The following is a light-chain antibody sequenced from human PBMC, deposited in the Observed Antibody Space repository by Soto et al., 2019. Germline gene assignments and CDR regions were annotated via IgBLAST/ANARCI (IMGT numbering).Light chain of an antibody. V-gene: IGLV2-14*01. CDR1: SSDVGGYNY. CDR2: EVS. J-gene: IGLJ2*01. Sequence: QSALTQPASVSGSPGQSITISCTRTSSDVGGYNYVSWYQQHPGKAPKLMIYEVSNRPSGVPNRFSGSKSGNTASLTISGLQAEDEADYYCSSYTSSNTVVFGGGTKLTVL. CDR3: SSYTSSNTVV.